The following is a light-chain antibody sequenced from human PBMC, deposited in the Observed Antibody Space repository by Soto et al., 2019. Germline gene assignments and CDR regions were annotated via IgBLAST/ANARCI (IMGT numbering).Light chain of an antibody. CDR2: NKN. CDR3: SAWDDSLNGPV. J-gene: IGLJ3*02. CDR1: RSNIGSHP. V-gene: IGLV1-44*01. Sequence: QSVLTQPPSASGTPGQRVTVSCSGSRSNIGSHPVHWYQQLPGTAPKLLIFNKNLRPSGVPDRFSGSKSDTSASLAISGLQSEDEAHYYCSAWDDSLNGPVFGGGTKVTVL.